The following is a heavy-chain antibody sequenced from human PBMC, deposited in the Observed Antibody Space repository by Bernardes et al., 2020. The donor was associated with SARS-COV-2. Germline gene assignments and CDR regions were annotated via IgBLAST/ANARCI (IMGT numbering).Heavy chain of an antibody. J-gene: IGHJ6*02. Sequence: GGSLRLSCAASGFTVSSNYMSWVRQAPGKGLEWVSVIYSGGSTYYADSVKGRFTISRDNSKNTLYLQMNSLRAEDTAVYYCARDSSSSPYGYYGMDVWGQGTTVTVSS. CDR2: IYSGGST. V-gene: IGHV3-53*01. D-gene: IGHD6-6*01. CDR3: ARDSSSSPYGYYGMDV. CDR1: GFTVSSNY.